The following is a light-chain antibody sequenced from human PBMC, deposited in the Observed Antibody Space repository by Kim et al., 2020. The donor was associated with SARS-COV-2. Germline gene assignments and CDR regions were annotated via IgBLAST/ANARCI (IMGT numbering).Light chain of an antibody. CDR2: EAS. Sequence: SAAVGDRVTISCRASQVIYTWLAWYQQIPGRAPKLLIYEASKLQTGVPSRFTGSGSGTDFTLTITGLQPEDSATYFCLQSISLPSTFGQGTRVEI. V-gene: IGKV1-12*02. CDR1: QVIYTW. J-gene: IGKJ1*01. CDR3: LQSISLPST.